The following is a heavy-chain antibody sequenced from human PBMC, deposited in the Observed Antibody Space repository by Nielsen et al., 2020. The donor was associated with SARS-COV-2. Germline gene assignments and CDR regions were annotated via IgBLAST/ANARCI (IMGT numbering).Heavy chain of an antibody. J-gene: IGHJ4*02. CDR2: IHPDDSTT. D-gene: IGHD5-12*01. CDR1: GFSFTSYW. CDR3: AIPSGGYSGPFDN. V-gene: IGHV5-51*01. Sequence: GESLKISCKGSGFSFTSYWIGWVRQLPGKGLEWMAIIHPDDSTTRYRSSFRGQVTISADKSISTAYLQWSSLKASDTAMYYCAIPSGGYSGPFDNWGQGTLVTVSS.